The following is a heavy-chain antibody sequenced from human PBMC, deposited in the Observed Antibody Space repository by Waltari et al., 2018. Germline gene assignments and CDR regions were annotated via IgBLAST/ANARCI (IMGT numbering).Heavy chain of an antibody. J-gene: IGHJ4*02. V-gene: IGHV3-33*01. Sequence: QVQLVESGGGVVQPGRSLSLSCAASGFRFSRHALHWVRQAPGKGLEWVAVMWYDGSNKYYADSVKGRFTISRDNSKNTLYLQMNSLRAEDTAVYYCARDLGRAAAGTFDHWGQGTLVTVSS. CDR3: ARDLGRAAAGTFDH. CDR1: GFRFSRHA. D-gene: IGHD6-13*01. CDR2: MWYDGSNK.